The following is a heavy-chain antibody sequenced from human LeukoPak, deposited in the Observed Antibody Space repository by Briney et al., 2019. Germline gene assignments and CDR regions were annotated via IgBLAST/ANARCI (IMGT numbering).Heavy chain of an antibody. CDR1: GSTFTTYE. V-gene: IGHV1-8*03. CDR2: MNPNSGNT. J-gene: IGHJ5*02. Sequence: ASVKVSCKATGSTFTTYEIYWVRQATGQALEWMGWMNPNSGNTGYAQKFQGRVTITRNTSISAAYMELSSLTSEDTAVYYCAVMRRYWLDPWGQGTLVTVSS. D-gene: IGHD2-2*01. CDR3: AVMRRYWLDP.